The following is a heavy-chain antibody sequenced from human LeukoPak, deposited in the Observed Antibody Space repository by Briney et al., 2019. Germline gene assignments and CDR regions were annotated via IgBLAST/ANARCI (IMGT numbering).Heavy chain of an antibody. CDR2: ISSSSSYI. V-gene: IGHV3-21*01. D-gene: IGHD2-2*01. Sequence: GSLRLSCAASGFTFSSYSMNWVRRAPGKGLEWVSSISSSSSYIYYADSVKGRFTISRDNAKNSLYLQMNSLRAEDTAVYYCAREGIVPAARDYYYYYGMDVWGKGTTVTVSS. CDR1: GFTFSSYS. J-gene: IGHJ6*04. CDR3: AREGIVPAARDYYYYYGMDV.